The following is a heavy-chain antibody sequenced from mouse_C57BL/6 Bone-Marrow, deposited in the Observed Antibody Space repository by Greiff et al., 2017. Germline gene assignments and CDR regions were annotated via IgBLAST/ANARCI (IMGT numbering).Heavy chain of an antibody. D-gene: IGHD1-1*01. CDR2: IDPETGGT. Sequence: VQRVESGAELVRPGASVTLSCKASGYTFTDYEMHWVKQTPVHGLEWIGAIDPETGGTAYNQKFKGKAILTADKSSSTAYMELRSLTSEDSAVYYCTLITTVVRAYWGQGTLVTVSA. CDR1: GYTFTDYE. CDR3: TLITTVVRAY. V-gene: IGHV1-15*01. J-gene: IGHJ3*01.